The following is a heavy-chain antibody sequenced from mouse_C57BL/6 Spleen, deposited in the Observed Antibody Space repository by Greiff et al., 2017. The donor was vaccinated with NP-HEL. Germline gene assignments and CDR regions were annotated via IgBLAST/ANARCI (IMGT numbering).Heavy chain of an antibody. CDR1: GYTFTDYE. Sequence: VQLQQSGAELVRPGASVTLSCKASGYTFTDYEMHWVKQTPVHGLEWIGAIDPETGGTAYNQKFKGKAILTADKSSSTAYMELRSLTSEDSAVYYCTRWGYGSSYLYYFDYWGQGTTLTVSS. D-gene: IGHD1-1*01. CDR3: TRWGYGSSYLYYFDY. V-gene: IGHV1-15*01. CDR2: IDPETGGT. J-gene: IGHJ2*01.